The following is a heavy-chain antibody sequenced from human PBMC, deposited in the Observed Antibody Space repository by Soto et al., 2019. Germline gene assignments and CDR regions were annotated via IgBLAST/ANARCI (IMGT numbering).Heavy chain of an antibody. Sequence: GGSLRLSCAASGFTFSSYWMHWVRQGPGKGLVWVLRISSDGITTSYADSVKGRFTISRDNSKNTLYLQMSSLRAEDTAVYYCVKAGQYNWNDRNDAFDIWGQGTMVTVSS. CDR1: GFTFSSYW. D-gene: IGHD1-20*01. CDR3: VKAGQYNWNDRNDAFDI. J-gene: IGHJ3*02. V-gene: IGHV3-74*01. CDR2: ISSDGITT.